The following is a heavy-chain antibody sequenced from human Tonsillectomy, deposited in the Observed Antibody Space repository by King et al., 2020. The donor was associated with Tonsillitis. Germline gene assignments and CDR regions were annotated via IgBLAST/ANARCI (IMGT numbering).Heavy chain of an antibody. J-gene: IGHJ6*02. CDR2: ISWNSGSI. D-gene: IGHD4-17*01. Sequence: QLVQSGGGLVQPGRSLRLSCAASGFTFDDYAMHWVRQAPGKGLEWVSGISWNSGSIGYADSVKGRFTISRDNAKNSLYLKMNSLRAEDTALYYCAKDRGYGDYEFYYYYGMDVWGQGTTVTVSS. V-gene: IGHV3-9*01. CDR1: GFTFDDYA. CDR3: AKDRGYGDYEFYYYYGMDV.